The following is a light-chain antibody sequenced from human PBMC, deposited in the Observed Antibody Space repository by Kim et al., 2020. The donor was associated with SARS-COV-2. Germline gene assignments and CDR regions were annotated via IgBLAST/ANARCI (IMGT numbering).Light chain of an antibody. CDR3: MQGTHWPYT. Sequence: DVVMTQSPLSLPVALGQPASISCRSSQTLEYDDGNTYLNWFHQRPGQSPRRLIYEVSKRDSGVPDRISGSESDTGFTLTISSVEAEDVGVYYCMQGTHWPYTFGQGTKLEIK. J-gene: IGKJ2*01. CDR2: EVS. V-gene: IGKV2-30*01. CDR1: QTLEYDDGNTY.